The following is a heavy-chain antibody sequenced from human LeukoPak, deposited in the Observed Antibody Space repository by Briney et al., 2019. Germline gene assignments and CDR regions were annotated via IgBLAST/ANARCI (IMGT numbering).Heavy chain of an antibody. CDR1: GFTFSSYS. V-gene: IGHV3-21*01. D-gene: IGHD3-3*01. CDR3: ARARFLEWLSTTL. Sequence: PGGSLRLSCAASGFTFSSYSMNWVRQAPGKGLEWVSSITSTSDIYYADSVKGRFTISRDNAKSSLYLQMNSLRAEDTAVYYCARARFLEWLSTTLWGQGTLVTVSS. CDR2: ITSTSDI. J-gene: IGHJ4*02.